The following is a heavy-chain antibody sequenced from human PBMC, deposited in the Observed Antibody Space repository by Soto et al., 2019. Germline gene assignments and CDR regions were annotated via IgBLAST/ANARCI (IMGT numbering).Heavy chain of an antibody. Sequence: SVKVSCKASGGTFSSYTISWVRQAPGQGLEWMGRIIPILGIANYAQKFQGRVTITADKSTSTAYMELSSLRSEDTAVYYCAGEGGYSGYDFYDDYWGQGTLVTVSS. D-gene: IGHD5-12*01. J-gene: IGHJ4*02. CDR2: IIPILGIA. CDR3: AGEGGYSGYDFYDDY. CDR1: GGTFSSYT. V-gene: IGHV1-69*04.